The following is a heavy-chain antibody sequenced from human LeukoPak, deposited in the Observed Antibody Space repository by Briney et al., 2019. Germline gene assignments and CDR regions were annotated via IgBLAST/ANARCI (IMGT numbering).Heavy chain of an antibody. J-gene: IGHJ4*02. CDR3: ARHLSGITGYTYGRGIDY. V-gene: IGHV3-7*01. CDR2: IKQDGGEK. Sequence: GGSLRLSCVASGFTFSNYWMSWVRQAPGKGLEWVSNIKQDGGEKYYVDSVKGRFTISRDNAKTSLYLQMNSLRAEDTGVYYCARHLSGITGYTYGRGIDYWGQGTLVTVSS. CDR1: GFTFSNYW. D-gene: IGHD5-18*01.